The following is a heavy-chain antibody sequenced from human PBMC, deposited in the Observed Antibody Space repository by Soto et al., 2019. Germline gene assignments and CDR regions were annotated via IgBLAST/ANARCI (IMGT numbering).Heavy chain of an antibody. Sequence: QVQLVQSGAEVKKPGSSVKVSCKASGGTFSSYAISWVRQAPGQGLEWMGGIIPIFGTANYAQKFQGRVTITADESTSTAYMELSSLRSEDXXXXXXXXSYSGSHQYYFDYWXXXXXXTVSS. CDR1: GGTFSSYA. CDR2: IIPIFGTA. J-gene: IGHJ4*02. V-gene: IGHV1-69*01. CDR3: XXSYSGSHQYYFDY. D-gene: IGHD1-26*01.